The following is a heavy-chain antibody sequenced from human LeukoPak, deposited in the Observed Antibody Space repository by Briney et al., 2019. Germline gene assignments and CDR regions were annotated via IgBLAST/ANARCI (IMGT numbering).Heavy chain of an antibody. D-gene: IGHD6-13*01. J-gene: IGHJ6*03. Sequence: GGSLRLSCAASGFTLSSYSMNWVRQAPGKGLEWISGISGSGGSTHYADSVKGRFTISRDNSKNTLYLQMNSLRAEDTAVYYCAKNRPYSSSWYYMDVWGKGTTVTVSS. CDR3: AKNRPYSSSWYYMDV. CDR1: GFTLSSYS. CDR2: ISGSGGST. V-gene: IGHV3-23*01.